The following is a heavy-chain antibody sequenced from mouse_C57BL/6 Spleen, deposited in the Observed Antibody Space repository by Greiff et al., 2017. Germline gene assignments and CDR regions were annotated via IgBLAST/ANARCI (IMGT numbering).Heavy chain of an antibody. J-gene: IGHJ2*01. CDR3: ARGGLY. CDR1: GYTFTSYW. D-gene: IGHD1-1*02. V-gene: IGHV1-55*01. Sequence: QVQLKQPGAELVKPGASVKMSCKASGYTFTSYWITWVKQRPGQGLAWIGDIYPGSGSTNYNEKFKSKATLTVDTSSSTAYMQLSSLTSEYSAVYYCARGGLYWGQGTTLTVSS. CDR2: IYPGSGST.